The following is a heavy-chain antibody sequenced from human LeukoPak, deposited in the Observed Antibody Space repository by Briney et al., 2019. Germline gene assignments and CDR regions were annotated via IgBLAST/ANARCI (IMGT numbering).Heavy chain of an antibody. CDR1: GFTFSSYG. J-gene: IGHJ3*02. CDR3: ARALYYDSSEANAFDI. V-gene: IGHV3-33*01. Sequence: PGRSLRLSCAASGFTFSSYGMHWVRQAPGKGLEWVAVIWYDGSNKYYADSVKGRFTISRDNSKNTLYLQMNSLRAEDTAVYYCARALYYDSSEANAFDIWGQGTMVTVSS. CDR2: IWYDGSNK. D-gene: IGHD3-22*01.